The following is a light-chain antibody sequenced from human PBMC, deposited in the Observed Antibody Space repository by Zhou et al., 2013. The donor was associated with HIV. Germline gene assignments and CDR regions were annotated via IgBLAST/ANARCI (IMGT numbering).Light chain of an antibody. CDR1: SSDVGGYNY. Sequence: QPALTQPASVSGSPGQSITISCTGTSSDVGGYNYVSWYQQHPGKAPKLMIYDVSKRPSGVSNRFSGSKSGNTASLTISGLQAEDEADYYCSSYTSSSTLGVFGGGTKLTVL. J-gene: IGLJ2*01. V-gene: IGLV2-14*01. CDR3: SSYTSSSTLGV. CDR2: DVS.